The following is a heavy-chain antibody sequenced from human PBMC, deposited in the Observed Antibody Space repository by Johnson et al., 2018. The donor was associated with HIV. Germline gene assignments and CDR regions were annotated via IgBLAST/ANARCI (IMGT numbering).Heavy chain of an antibody. CDR2: ISYDGSNK. D-gene: IGHD5-18*01. J-gene: IGHJ3*01. V-gene: IGHV3-30*18. CDR3: AKGEAQEGWIQLQAYAFDF. CDR1: GFTFSSYA. Sequence: QVQLVESGGGVVQPGRSLRLSCAASGFTFSSYAMHWVRQAPGKGLEWVAVISYDGSNKYYADSVKGRFTISRDNSKNTLYLQMNSLRAEDTAVYYCAKGEAQEGWIQLQAYAFDFLGQVTMVTVSS.